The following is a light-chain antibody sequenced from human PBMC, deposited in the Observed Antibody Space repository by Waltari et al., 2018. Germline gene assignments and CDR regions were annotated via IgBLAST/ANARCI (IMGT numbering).Light chain of an antibody. CDR3: QQCDDVPFT. Sequence: IQMTQSPSSLSASVGDRVTLTCQATQDINNCLNWYHQKPGKAPKLLIYDASILEAGVPLRLSGSGSGTHFSFTISSLQTDDIGTYFCQQCDDVPFTFGPGTKVEMK. CDR2: DAS. J-gene: IGKJ3*01. V-gene: IGKV1-33*01. CDR1: QDINNC.